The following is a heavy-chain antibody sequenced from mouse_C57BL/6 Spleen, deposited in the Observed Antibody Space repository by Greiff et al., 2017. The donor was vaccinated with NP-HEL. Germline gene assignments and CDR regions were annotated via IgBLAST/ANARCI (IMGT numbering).Heavy chain of an antibody. CDR1: GYTFTSYW. J-gene: IGHJ2*01. Sequence: QVQLQQPGAELVRPGTSVKLSCKASGYTFTSYWMHWVKPRPGQGLEWIGVIDPSDSYTNYNQKFKGKATLTVDTSSSTAYMQLSSLTSEDSAVYYCARSHHYGSSYYYFDYWGQGTTLTVSS. D-gene: IGHD1-1*01. CDR2: IDPSDSYT. V-gene: IGHV1-59*01. CDR3: ARSHHYGSSYYYFDY.